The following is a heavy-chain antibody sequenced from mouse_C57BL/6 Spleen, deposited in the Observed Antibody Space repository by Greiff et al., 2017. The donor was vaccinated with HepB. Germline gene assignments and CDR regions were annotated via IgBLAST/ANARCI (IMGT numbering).Heavy chain of an antibody. Sequence: VQLKESGAELVRPGASVKLSCTASGFNIKDDYMHWVKQRPEQGLEWIGWIDPENGDTEYASKFQGKATITADTSSNTAYLQLSSLTSEDTAVYYCTTRDSSGWDFDYWGQGTTLTVSS. D-gene: IGHD3-2*02. J-gene: IGHJ2*01. CDR2: IDPENGDT. CDR1: GFNIKDDY. CDR3: TTRDSSGWDFDY. V-gene: IGHV14-4*01.